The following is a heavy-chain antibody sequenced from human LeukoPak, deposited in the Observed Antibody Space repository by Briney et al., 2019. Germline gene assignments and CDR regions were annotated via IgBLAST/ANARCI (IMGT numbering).Heavy chain of an antibody. CDR2: IYYSGST. V-gene: IGHV4-59*08. D-gene: IGHD1-26*01. J-gene: IGHJ4*02. Sequence: SETLSLTCTVSGGSISSYYWSWIRQPPGKGLEWVGYIYYSGSTNYNPSLKSRVTISVDTSKNQFSLKLSSVTAADTAVYYCARGGNYFRDYWGQGTLVTVSS. CDR1: GGSISSYY. CDR3: ARGGNYFRDY.